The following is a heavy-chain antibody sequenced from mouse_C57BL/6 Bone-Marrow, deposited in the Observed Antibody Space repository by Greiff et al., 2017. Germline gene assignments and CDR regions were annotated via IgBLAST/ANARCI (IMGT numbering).Heavy chain of an antibody. CDR2: INPSSGYT. V-gene: IGHV1-4*01. D-gene: IGHD3-2*02. CDR1: GYTFTSYT. J-gene: IGHJ3*01. Sequence: LQESGAELARPGASVKMSCKASGYTFTSYTMHWVKQRPGQGLEWIGYINPSSGYTKYNQKFKDKATLTADKSSSTAYMQLSSLTSEDSAVYYCARGGQLRLPAYWGQGTLVTVSA. CDR3: ARGGQLRLPAY.